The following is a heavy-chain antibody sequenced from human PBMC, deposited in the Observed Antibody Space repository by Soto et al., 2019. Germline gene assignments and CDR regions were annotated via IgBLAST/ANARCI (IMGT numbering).Heavy chain of an antibody. CDR3: AKSGHTFDRVA. CDR1: GCSINNYD. J-gene: IGHJ5*02. Sequence: PXETLRLTCGVSGCSINNYDGSWIRQSPGKGLEHIGYMHFSGGANYSPSLKSRVTISVDTSNNQFSLKLFSVTAADTATYYCAKSGHTFDRVAWRRGILVTVSS. CDR2: MHFSGGA. V-gene: IGHV4-4*09. D-gene: IGHD3-9*01.